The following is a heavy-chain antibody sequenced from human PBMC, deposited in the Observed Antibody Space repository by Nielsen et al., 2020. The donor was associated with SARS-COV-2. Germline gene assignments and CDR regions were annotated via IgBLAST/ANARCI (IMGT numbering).Heavy chain of an antibody. D-gene: IGHD6-19*01. CDR2: ISWNSGSI. CDR1: GFTFDDYA. CDR3: AKDGHSSGLEYWYFDL. V-gene: IGHV3-9*01. Sequence: SLKISCAASGFTFDDYAMHWVRQAPGKGLEWVSGISWNSGSIGYADSVKGRFTISRDNAKNSLYLQMNSLRAEDTALYYCAKDGHSSGLEYWYFDLWGRGTLVTVSS. J-gene: IGHJ2*01.